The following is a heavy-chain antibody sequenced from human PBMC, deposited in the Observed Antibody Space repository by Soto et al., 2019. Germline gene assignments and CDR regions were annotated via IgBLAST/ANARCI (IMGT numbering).Heavy chain of an antibody. CDR3: ARVGTTFDLDS. D-gene: IGHD1-26*01. Sequence: EVQLVESGGGLVQPGGSLRLSCAASGFTFSDHYMDWVRQAPGKGLEWVGRSRNKARTYTTEYAASVKGRFTISRDDSKNSLYLHMNSPKTEDTAVYYCARVGTTFDLDSWGQGTLVTVSS. CDR1: GFTFSDHY. V-gene: IGHV3-72*01. J-gene: IGHJ4*02. CDR2: SRNKARTYTT.